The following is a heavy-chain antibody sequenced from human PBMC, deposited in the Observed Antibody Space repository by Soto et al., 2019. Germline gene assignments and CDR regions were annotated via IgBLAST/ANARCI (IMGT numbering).Heavy chain of an antibody. D-gene: IGHD2-21*02. V-gene: IGHV4-30-2*01. CDR2: IYHSGST. Sequence: QLQLQESGSGLVKPSQTLSLTCAVSGGSISSGGYSWSWIRQPPGKGLEWIGYIYHSGSTYYNPSLKSRVTISVDRSKNQFSLKLSSVTAADTAVYYCASAYCGGDCYLDWYFDLWGRGTLVTVSS. CDR1: GGSISSGGYS. J-gene: IGHJ2*01. CDR3: ASAYCGGDCYLDWYFDL.